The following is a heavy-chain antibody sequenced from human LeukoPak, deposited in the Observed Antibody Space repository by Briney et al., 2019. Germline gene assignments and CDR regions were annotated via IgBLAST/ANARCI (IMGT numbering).Heavy chain of an antibody. CDR1: GYTFTGYY. Sequence: ASVKVSCKASGYTFTGYYMHWVRQAPGQGLEWMGWISAYNGNTNYAQKLQGRVTMTADTSTSTAYVELRSLRSDDTAVYYCARVSPLTMAFGGVIAIDYWGQGTLVTVSS. D-gene: IGHD3-16*02. CDR2: ISAYNGNT. J-gene: IGHJ4*02. V-gene: IGHV1-18*04. CDR3: ARVSPLTMAFGGVIAIDY.